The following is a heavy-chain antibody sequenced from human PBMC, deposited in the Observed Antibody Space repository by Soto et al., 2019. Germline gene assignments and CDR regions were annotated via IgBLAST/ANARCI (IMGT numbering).Heavy chain of an antibody. CDR1: GYTFTNYY. Sequence: ASVKVSCKASGYTFTNYYIHWVRQAPGQGLEWMGVINPTGGRASYAPKFQGRVTLTRDTSTSTAYMELSSLRAEDTAVYFCARLDFSYNSGPKDAFDIWGQGTMVTVSS. CDR2: INPTGGRA. D-gene: IGHD3-22*01. J-gene: IGHJ3*02. V-gene: IGHV1-46*01. CDR3: ARLDFSYNSGPKDAFDI.